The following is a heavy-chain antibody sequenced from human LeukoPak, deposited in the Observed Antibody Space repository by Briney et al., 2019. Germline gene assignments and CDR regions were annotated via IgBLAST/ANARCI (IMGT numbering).Heavy chain of an antibody. Sequence: PGGSLRLSCAASGFTFDDSGMSWVRQAPGKGLEWVSGINWTGGSTGYADSVKGRFTISRDNAKNSLYLQMNSLRAEDTAVYYCARGYYYGSGRQYMDVWGKGTTVTISS. V-gene: IGHV3-20*04. CDR2: INWTGGST. D-gene: IGHD3-10*01. CDR1: GFTFDDSG. J-gene: IGHJ6*03. CDR3: ARGYYYGSGRQYMDV.